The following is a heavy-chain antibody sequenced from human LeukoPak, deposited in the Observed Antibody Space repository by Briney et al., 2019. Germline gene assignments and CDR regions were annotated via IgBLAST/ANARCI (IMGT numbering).Heavy chain of an antibody. CDR2: IYYSGST. V-gene: IGHV4-34*09. Sequence: SETLSLTCAVYGGSFSGYYWSWIRQPPGKGLEWIGYIYYSGSTYYNPSLKSRVTISVDTSKNQFSLKLSSVTAADTAVYYCARDHSSYGMGVWGQGTTVTVSS. CDR3: ARDHSSYGMGV. J-gene: IGHJ6*02. CDR1: GGSFSGYY.